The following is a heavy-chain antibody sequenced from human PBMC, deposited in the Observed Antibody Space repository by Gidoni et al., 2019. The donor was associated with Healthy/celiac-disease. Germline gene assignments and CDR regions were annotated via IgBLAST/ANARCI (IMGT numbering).Heavy chain of an antibody. Sequence: QVQLVASGGGVVQPGRSLRLSCAASGFTFSRYAMHWVRQAPGKGLEWVAVISYDGSNKYYADSVKGRFTISRDNSKNTLYLQMNSLRAEDTAVYYCARGSHIVVVTGMGEDYWGQGTLVTVSS. V-gene: IGHV3-30-3*01. D-gene: IGHD2-21*02. CDR1: GFTFSRYA. CDR2: ISYDGSNK. CDR3: ARGSHIVVVTGMGEDY. J-gene: IGHJ4*02.